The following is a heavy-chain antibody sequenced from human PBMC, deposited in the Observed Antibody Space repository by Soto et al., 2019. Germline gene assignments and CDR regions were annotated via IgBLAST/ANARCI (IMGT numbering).Heavy chain of an antibody. J-gene: IGHJ6*02. CDR2: ISPYNDYT. D-gene: IGHD3-16*01. Sequence: QVQLMQSAGEVKKPGASVRVSCKASGYTFIRYGMTWVRQATGERLEWLGWISPYNDYTIYAQKVQGRVTMTTDTSTRTVYMDLRGLRSDDTAVYYCARGGYYDNSWGKLNHYGLDVWGQGTSVTVSS. CDR1: GYTFIRYG. V-gene: IGHV1-18*01. CDR3: ARGGYYDNSWGKLNHYGLDV.